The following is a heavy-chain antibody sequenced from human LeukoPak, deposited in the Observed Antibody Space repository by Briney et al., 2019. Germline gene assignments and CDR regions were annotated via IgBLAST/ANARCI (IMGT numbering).Heavy chain of an antibody. CDR2: IYYSGST. D-gene: IGHD3-9*01. CDR3: ARHGSAELRYFDWLLPRDFDY. J-gene: IGHJ4*02. Sequence: SETLSLTCSVSGGSISSSYWGWIRQPPGKGLEWIGSIYYSGSTYYNPSLKSRVTISVDTSKNQFSLKLSSVTAADTAVYYCARHGSAELRYFDWLLPRDFDYWGQGTLVTVSS. CDR1: GGSISSSY. V-gene: IGHV4-39*01.